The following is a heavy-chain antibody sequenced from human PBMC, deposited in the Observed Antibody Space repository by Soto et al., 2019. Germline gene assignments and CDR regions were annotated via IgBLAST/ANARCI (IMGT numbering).Heavy chain of an antibody. CDR3: AIQPYDFWSGYYTTFDY. J-gene: IGHJ4*02. V-gene: IGHV6-1*01. CDR1: GDSVSSNSAA. Sequence: SQTLSLTCAISGDSVSSNSAAWNWIRQSPSRGLEWLGRTYYRSKWYNDYAVSVKSRITINPDTSKNQFSLQLNSVTPEDTAVYYCAIQPYDFWSGYYTTFDYWGQGXLVTVPS. D-gene: IGHD3-3*01. CDR2: TYYRSKWYN.